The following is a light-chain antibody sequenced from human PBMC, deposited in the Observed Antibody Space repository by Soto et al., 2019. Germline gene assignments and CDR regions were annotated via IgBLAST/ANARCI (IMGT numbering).Light chain of an antibody. CDR2: DNN. J-gene: IGLJ1*01. V-gene: IGLV1-51*01. CDR3: GTWDSSLSALYV. Sequence: QSVLTQPPSVSAAPGQKVTISCSGSSSNIGNNYVSWYQQLPGTAPKLLIYDNNKRPSGIPDRFPGSKSGTSATLGITGLQTGDEADYYCGTWDSSLSALYVFGTGTKLTVL. CDR1: SSNIGNNY.